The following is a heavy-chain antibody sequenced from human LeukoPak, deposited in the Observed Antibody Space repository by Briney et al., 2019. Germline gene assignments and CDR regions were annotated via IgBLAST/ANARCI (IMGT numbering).Heavy chain of an antibody. CDR2: IYYSGST. CDR1: GGSISSYY. J-gene: IGHJ6*03. CDR3: ARVPAGYYYYMDV. Sequence: SGTLSLTCTVSGGSISSYYWSWIRQPPGKGLEWIGYIYYSGSTNYNPSLKSRVTISVDTSKNQFSLKLSSVTAADTAVYYCARVPAGYYYYMDVWGKGTTVTISS. D-gene: IGHD6-19*01. V-gene: IGHV4-59*01.